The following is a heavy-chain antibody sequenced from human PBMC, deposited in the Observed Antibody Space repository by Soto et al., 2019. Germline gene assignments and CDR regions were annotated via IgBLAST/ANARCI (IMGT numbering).Heavy chain of an antibody. CDR1: GGSISSGDYY. CDR3: ARERAFMVRGVSMGPSDGMDV. J-gene: IGHJ6*02. Sequence: LSLTCTVSGGSISSGDYYWSWIRQPPGKGLEWIGYIYYSGSTYYNPSLKSRVTISVDTSKNQFSLKLSSVTAADTAVYYCARERAFMVRGVSMGPSDGMDVWGQGTTVTVSS. CDR2: IYYSGST. D-gene: IGHD3-10*01. V-gene: IGHV4-30-4*01.